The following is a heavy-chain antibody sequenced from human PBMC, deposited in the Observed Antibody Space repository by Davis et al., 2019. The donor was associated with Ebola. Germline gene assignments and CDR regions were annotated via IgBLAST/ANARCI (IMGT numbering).Heavy chain of an antibody. J-gene: IGHJ5*02. CDR2: IKKNADGGTT. D-gene: IGHD1-26*01. CDR1: DFTFGDYG. V-gene: IGHV3-49*04. CDR3: ARDRSPARVSYFDP. Sequence: GESLKISCTGYDFTFGDYGMTWVRQAPGKGLQWIGLIKKNADGGTTEYDASVKGRFSISRDDSKSIAYLQMNSLKTEDTGVYFCARDRSPARVSYFDPWGQGTLVTVSS.